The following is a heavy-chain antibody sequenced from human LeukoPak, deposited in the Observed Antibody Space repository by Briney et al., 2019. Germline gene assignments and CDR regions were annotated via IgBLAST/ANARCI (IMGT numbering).Heavy chain of an antibody. Sequence: GGSLRLSCAASGFTFSSYWMSWVRQAPGKGLEWVSSISSSSSYIYYADSVKGRFTISRDNAKNSLYLQMNSLRAEDTAVYYCARVGYSGYDWYYFDYWGQGTLVTVSS. CDR1: GFTFSSYW. CDR2: ISSSSSYI. V-gene: IGHV3-21*01. D-gene: IGHD5-12*01. CDR3: ARVGYSGYDWYYFDY. J-gene: IGHJ4*02.